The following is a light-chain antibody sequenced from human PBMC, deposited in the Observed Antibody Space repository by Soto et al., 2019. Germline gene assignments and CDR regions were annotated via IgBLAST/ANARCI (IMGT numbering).Light chain of an antibody. Sequence: EIGRTQSPATLSVSPWERATLSCRASQTLSNSFIAWYQQKPGQAPRLLIYGASSRATGIPDRFIGSGSGTDFTLTISRMEHEDFAVYYCQPYGSPRTFGQGTKVEIK. V-gene: IGKV3-20*01. CDR3: QPYGSPRT. J-gene: IGKJ1*01. CDR2: GAS. CDR1: QTLSNSF.